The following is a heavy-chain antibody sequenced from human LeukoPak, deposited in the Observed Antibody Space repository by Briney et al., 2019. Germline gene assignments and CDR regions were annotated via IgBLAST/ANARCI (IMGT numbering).Heavy chain of an antibody. V-gene: IGHV3-21*01. CDR2: ITVSTSYI. CDR3: ARLAYCGGDCYWFDL. D-gene: IGHD2-21*02. J-gene: IGHJ2*01. CDR1: GFTFSSYS. Sequence: GGSLRLSCAASGFTFSSYSMNWVRQAPGKGLEWVSSITVSTSYIYYADSVRGRFTISRDNAKNSLYLQMNSLRAEDTAVYYCARLAYCGGDCYWFDLWGRGTLVTISS.